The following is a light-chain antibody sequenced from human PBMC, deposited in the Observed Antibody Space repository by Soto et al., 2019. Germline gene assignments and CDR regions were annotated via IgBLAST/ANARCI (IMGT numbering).Light chain of an antibody. V-gene: IGLV2-8*01. CDR1: KSDIGVYDF. CDR3: KSYAGSNTYV. CDR2: EVV. J-gene: IGLJ1*01. Sequence: QSALTPPPGASGSPGQSVSISCTGTKSDIGVYDFVSWYQHHPGKAPRLIIYEVVQRPSGVPDRFSGSKSGNTASLTVSGLLAADEADYFCKSYAGSNTYVFGSGPKVTVL.